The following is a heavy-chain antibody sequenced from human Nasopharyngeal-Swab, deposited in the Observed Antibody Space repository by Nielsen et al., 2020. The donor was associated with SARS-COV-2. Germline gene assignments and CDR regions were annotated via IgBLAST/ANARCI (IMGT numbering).Heavy chain of an antibody. CDR3: ARATRAGPGGYYYYGMDV. D-gene: IGHD2-2*01. CDR2: IYYSGST. Sequence: SETLSLTCTVSGGSISSSSYYWGWIRQPPGKGLAWIGYIYYSGSTNYNPSLKSRVTISVDTSKNQFPLKLSSVTAADTAVYYCARATRAGPGGYYYYGMDVWGQGTTVTVSS. V-gene: IGHV4-61*05. CDR1: GGSISSSSYY. J-gene: IGHJ6*02.